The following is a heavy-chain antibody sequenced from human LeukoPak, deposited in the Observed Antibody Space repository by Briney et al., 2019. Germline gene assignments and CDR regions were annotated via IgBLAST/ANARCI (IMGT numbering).Heavy chain of an antibody. D-gene: IGHD6-13*01. CDR2: INHSGSA. V-gene: IGHV4-34*01. J-gene: IGHJ4*02. CDR3: ARRSSWYTYYFDY. CDR1: GGSFSGYY. Sequence: SETLSLTCAVSGGSFSGYYWTWIRQPPGKGLEWIGEINHSGSANYNPSLKSRVTISLDTSKNQFSLKLSSVTAADTAVYYCARRSSWYTYYFDYWGQGTLVTVSS.